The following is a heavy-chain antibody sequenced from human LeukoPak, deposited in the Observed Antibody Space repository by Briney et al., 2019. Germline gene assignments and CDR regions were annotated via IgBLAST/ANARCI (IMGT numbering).Heavy chain of an antibody. Sequence: GGSLRLSCAVSGFTFSSYGMHWVRQAPGEGLEWVAFIRYDGSNKYYADSVKGRFTISRDNSKNTLYLQMNSLRAEDTAVYYCARDRLGYSYGPRYGMDVWGQGTTVTVSS. CDR1: GFTFSSYG. D-gene: IGHD5-18*01. V-gene: IGHV3-30*02. J-gene: IGHJ6*02. CDR3: ARDRLGYSYGPRYGMDV. CDR2: IRYDGSNK.